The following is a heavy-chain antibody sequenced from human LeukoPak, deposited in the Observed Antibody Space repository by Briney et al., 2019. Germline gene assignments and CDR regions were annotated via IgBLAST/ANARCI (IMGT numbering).Heavy chain of an antibody. D-gene: IGHD5-18*01. CDR3: ARGQRIQLWSWGRFDP. CDR2: INHSGST. Sequence: SETLSLTCAVYGGSFSGYYWSWIRQPPGKGLEWIGGINHSGSTNYNPSLKSRVTISVDTSKNQFSLKLSSVTAADTAVYYCARGQRIQLWSWGRFDPWGQGTLVTVSS. J-gene: IGHJ5*02. CDR1: GGSFSGYY. V-gene: IGHV4-34*01.